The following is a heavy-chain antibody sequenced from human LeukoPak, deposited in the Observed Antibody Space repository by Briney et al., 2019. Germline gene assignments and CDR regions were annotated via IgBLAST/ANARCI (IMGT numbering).Heavy chain of an antibody. CDR2: ISYDGSNK. J-gene: IGHJ4*02. CDR1: GFIFSSYA. Sequence: GGSLRLSCAASGFIFSSYAMHWVRQAPGKGLEWVAVISYDGSNKYYADSVKGRFTISRDNSKNTLYLQMNSLRAEDTAVYYCARDQTPWDIVVVPAGGDYWGQGTLVTVSS. CDR3: ARDQTPWDIVVVPAGGDY. D-gene: IGHD2-2*01. V-gene: IGHV3-30-3*01.